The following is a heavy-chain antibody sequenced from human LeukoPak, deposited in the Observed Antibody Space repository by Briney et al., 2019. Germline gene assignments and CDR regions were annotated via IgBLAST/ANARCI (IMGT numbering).Heavy chain of an antibody. J-gene: IGHJ3*02. V-gene: IGHV4-39*01. CDR1: GDSISSGGYF. D-gene: IGHD2-2*01. CDR3: ARPGAYEGYCGSTSCQPAFDI. CDR2: VYFSGTT. Sequence: SETLSLTCTVSGDSISSGGYFWGWHRQPPGQRLVWVVNVYFSGTTYYNPSLKSRITISVDTSRNQLSLKLSSVTAVDTAVYYCARPGAYEGYCGSTSCQPAFDIWGQGTMVTVSS.